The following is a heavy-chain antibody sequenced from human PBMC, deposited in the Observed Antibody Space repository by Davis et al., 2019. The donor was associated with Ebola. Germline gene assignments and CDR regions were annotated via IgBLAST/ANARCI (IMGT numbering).Heavy chain of an antibody. J-gene: IGHJ4*02. CDR3: ARDRKGDYYFDY. CDR2: INPNSGGT. CDR1: GGTFSTYA. D-gene: IGHD2-21*02. V-gene: IGHV1-69*13. Sequence: AASVKVSCKASGGTFSTYAISWVRQAPGQGLEWMGRINPNSGGTNYAQKFQGRVTITADESTSTAYMELSSLRSEDTAVYYCARDRKGDYYFDYWGQGTLVTVSS.